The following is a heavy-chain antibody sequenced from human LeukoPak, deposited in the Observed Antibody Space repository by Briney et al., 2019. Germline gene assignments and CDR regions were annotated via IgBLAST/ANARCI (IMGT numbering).Heavy chain of an antibody. CDR1: GGSFSGYY. Sequence: PSETLSLTCAVSGGSFSGYYWSWIRQPPGKGLEWIGEINHSGSTNYNPSLKSRVTISVDTSKNQFSLKLSSVTAADTAVYYCARDDWKLFYRGIAVAGPNYYYYYMDVWGKGTTVTVSS. J-gene: IGHJ6*03. CDR2: INHSGST. V-gene: IGHV4-34*01. D-gene: IGHD6-19*01. CDR3: ARDDWKLFYRGIAVAGPNYYYYYMDV.